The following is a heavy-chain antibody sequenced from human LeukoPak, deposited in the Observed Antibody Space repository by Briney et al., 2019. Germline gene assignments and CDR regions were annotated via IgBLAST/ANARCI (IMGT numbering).Heavy chain of an antibody. Sequence: ASVKVSCKASGYTFTGYYMHWVRQAPGQGLEWVGWINPNSGGTNYAQKFQGRATMTRDTSISTDYMELSRLRSDDTAVYYCARVRGIAVAPDAFDIWGQGTMVTVSS. V-gene: IGHV1-2*02. D-gene: IGHD6-19*01. CDR2: INPNSGGT. CDR1: GYTFTGYY. CDR3: ARVRGIAVAPDAFDI. J-gene: IGHJ3*02.